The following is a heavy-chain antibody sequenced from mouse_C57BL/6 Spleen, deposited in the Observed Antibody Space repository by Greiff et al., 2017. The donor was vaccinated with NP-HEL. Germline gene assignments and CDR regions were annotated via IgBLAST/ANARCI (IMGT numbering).Heavy chain of an antibody. CDR2: ISYDGSN. D-gene: IGHD2-3*01. V-gene: IGHV3-6*01. CDR1: GYSITSGYY. Sequence: VQLQQSGPGLVKPSQSLSLTCSVTGYSITSGYYWNWIRQFPGNKLEWMGYISYDGSNNYNPSLKNRISITRDTSKNQFFLKLNSVTTEDTATYYCARGPIYDGYYAQGFDYWGQGTTLTVSS. CDR3: ARGPIYDGYYAQGFDY. J-gene: IGHJ2*01.